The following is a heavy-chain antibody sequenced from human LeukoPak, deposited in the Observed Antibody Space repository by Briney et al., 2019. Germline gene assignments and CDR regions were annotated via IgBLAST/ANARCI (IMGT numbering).Heavy chain of an antibody. D-gene: IGHD4-23*01. CDR3: ARGVNSLYFDY. Sequence: PSETLSLTCTVSGGSISSSSFYWGWIRQPPGKGLEWIGYIHHGGSTYYNPSLKSRVTMSVDRSKNQFSLNLSSVTAADTAVYYCARGVNSLYFDYWGQGTLVTVSS. CDR1: GGSISSSSFY. CDR2: IHHGGST. J-gene: IGHJ4*02. V-gene: IGHV4-39*07.